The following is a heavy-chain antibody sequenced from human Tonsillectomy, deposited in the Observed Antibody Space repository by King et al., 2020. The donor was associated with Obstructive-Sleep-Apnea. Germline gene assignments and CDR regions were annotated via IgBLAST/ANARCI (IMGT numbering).Heavy chain of an antibody. D-gene: IGHD5-12*01. CDR3: ARHRGVEDYGGYGDYFDY. J-gene: IGHJ4*02. V-gene: IGHV4-59*08. Sequence: VQLQESGPGLVKPSETLSLTCTVSGGSISNYYWSWFRQPPGKGREWIGYMYYSGNTNFNPSLKSRVTISADTSKIQFSLRLSSVTAADTAVYYCARHRGVEDYGGYGDYFDYWGQGTLVTVSS. CDR2: MYYSGNT. CDR1: GGSISNYY.